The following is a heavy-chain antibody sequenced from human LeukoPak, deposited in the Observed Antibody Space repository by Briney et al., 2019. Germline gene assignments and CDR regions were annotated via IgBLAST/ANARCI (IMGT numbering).Heavy chain of an antibody. Sequence: SETLSLTCTVSGGSISSYYWSWIRQPPGKGLEWIGYMYYSGSTNYNPSLKSRVTISVDMSKNQFSLKLSSVTAADTAVYYCAREDRYSYGYSYYWGQGTLVTVSS. CDR2: MYYSGST. J-gene: IGHJ4*02. D-gene: IGHD5-18*01. CDR1: GGSISSYY. CDR3: AREDRYSYGYSYY. V-gene: IGHV4-59*12.